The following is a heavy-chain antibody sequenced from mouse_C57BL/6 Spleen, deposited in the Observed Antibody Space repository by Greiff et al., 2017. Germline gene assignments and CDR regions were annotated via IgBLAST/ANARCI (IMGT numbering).Heavy chain of an antibody. Sequence: EVQLQQSGPELVKPGASVKISCKASGYTFTDYYMNWVKQSHGKSLEWIGDINPNNGGTSYNQKFKGKATLTVDKSSSTAYMELRSLTSEDSAVYYCARETYYSMSAMDYWGQGTSVTVSS. CDR3: ARETYYSMSAMDY. D-gene: IGHD2-5*01. V-gene: IGHV1-26*01. CDR2: INPNNGGT. CDR1: GYTFTDYY. J-gene: IGHJ4*01.